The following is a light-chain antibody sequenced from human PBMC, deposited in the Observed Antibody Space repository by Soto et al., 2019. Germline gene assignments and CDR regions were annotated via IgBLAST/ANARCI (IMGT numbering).Light chain of an antibody. V-gene: IGKV3-20*01. CDR1: QIVTSTY. Sequence: EIVLTQSLGTLSLSPGERATLSCRASQIVTSTYLAWFQQKPGQAPRLLIYGASTRATGIPDRFSGSGSGTDFTLTISGLEPEDFALYYCQQYGVTPPNTFGGGTKV. J-gene: IGKJ4*01. CDR2: GAS. CDR3: QQYGVTPPNT.